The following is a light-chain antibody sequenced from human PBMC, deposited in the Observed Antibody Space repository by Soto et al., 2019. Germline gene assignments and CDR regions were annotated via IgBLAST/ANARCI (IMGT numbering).Light chain of an antibody. V-gene: IGKV1-39*01. Sequence: DIQMTQSPSSLSASVGDRITITCRASQSISSHLNWYQQKPGKAPKLLIYAASSLQSGDPSRFXGSESGTDFTLTISSLQAEDFATYYCQQTYRTPRLTFGGGTKVEIK. CDR2: AAS. J-gene: IGKJ4*01. CDR1: QSISSH. CDR3: QQTYRTPRLT.